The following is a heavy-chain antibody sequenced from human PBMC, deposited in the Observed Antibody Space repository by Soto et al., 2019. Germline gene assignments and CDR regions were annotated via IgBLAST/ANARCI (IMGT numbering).Heavy chain of an antibody. CDR1: GGSISSGGYY. J-gene: IGHJ6*02. V-gene: IGHV4-31*03. CDR2: IYYSGST. Sequence: QVQLQESGPGLVKPSQTLSLTCTVSGGSISSGGYYWSWIRQHPGKGLEWIGYIYYSGSTYYNPSLSTRVTILADTSKNQFSLKLSSVTAADTAVYYCAREEAGVAILYGMDVWGQGTTGTVSS. CDR3: AREEAGVAILYGMDV. D-gene: IGHD3-3*01.